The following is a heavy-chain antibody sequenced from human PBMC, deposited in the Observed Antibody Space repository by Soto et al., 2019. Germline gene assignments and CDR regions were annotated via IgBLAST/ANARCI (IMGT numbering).Heavy chain of an antibody. CDR1: GFTFSDYW. D-gene: IGHD1-1*01. Sequence: EVQLVESGGGLVQPGGSLRLSCAASGFTFSDYWMHWVRLDPGKGLMWVSRSNTDGSSVDYADSVKGRFTISRDNAKNTLDLQMNSLRVDDTAVYYCVRAQTYAGNWFDYWGQGTLVTVSS. J-gene: IGHJ4*02. CDR2: SNTDGSSV. CDR3: VRAQTYAGNWFDY. V-gene: IGHV3-74*01.